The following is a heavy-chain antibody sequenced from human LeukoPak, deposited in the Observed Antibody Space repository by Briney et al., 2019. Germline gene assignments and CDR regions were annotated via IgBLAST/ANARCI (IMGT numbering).Heavy chain of an antibody. Sequence: GESLKISCKGSGYSFTSYWIGWVRQMPGKGLEWMGITYPGDSDTRYSPSFQGQVTISADRSISTAYLQWSSLKASDTAMYYCARVLTGLAVAGYYYYYGMDVWGQGTTATVSS. CDR3: ARVLTGLAVAGYYYYYGMDV. CDR1: GYSFTSYW. V-gene: IGHV5-51*01. D-gene: IGHD6-19*01. CDR2: TYPGDSDT. J-gene: IGHJ6*02.